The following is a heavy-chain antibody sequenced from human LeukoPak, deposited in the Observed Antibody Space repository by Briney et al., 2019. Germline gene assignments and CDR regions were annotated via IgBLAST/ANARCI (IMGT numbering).Heavy chain of an antibody. J-gene: IGHJ4*02. CDR3: ARGVTSSSWYISGYYFDY. V-gene: IGHV1-2*02. CDR1: GYTFTGYY. D-gene: IGHD6-13*01. CDR2: INPNSGGT. Sequence: ASVKVSCKASGYTFTGYYMHWVRQAPGQGLEWMGWINPNSGGTNYAQKFQGRVTMTRDTSISTAYMELSRLRSDDTAVYYCARGVTSSSWYISGYYFDYWGQGTLVTVSS.